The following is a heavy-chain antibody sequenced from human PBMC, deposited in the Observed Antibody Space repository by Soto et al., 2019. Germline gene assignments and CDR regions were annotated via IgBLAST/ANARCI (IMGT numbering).Heavy chain of an antibody. Sequence: PGGSLRLSCAASGFTFSSYSMNWVRQAPGKGLEWVSSISSSSSYIYYADSVKGRFTISRDNAKNSLYLQMNSLRAEDTAVYYCARSRGVIPFLFDYWGQGTLVTVSS. CDR2: ISSSSSYI. V-gene: IGHV3-21*01. CDR1: GFTFSSYS. D-gene: IGHD3-10*01. CDR3: ARSRGVIPFLFDY. J-gene: IGHJ4*02.